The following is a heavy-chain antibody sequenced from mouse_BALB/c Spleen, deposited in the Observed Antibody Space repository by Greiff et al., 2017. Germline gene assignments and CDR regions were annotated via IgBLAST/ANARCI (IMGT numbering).Heavy chain of an antibody. Sequence: VQLKQSGPELVKPGASVKISCKASGYSFTGYYMHWVKQSHVKSLEWIGRINPYNGATSYNQNFKDKASLTVDKSSSTAYMELHSLTSEDSAVYYCARWGLAYFDYWGQGTTLTVSS. D-gene: IGHD3-3*01. V-gene: IGHV1-31*01. CDR1: GYSFTGYY. J-gene: IGHJ2*01. CDR2: INPYNGAT. CDR3: ARWGLAYFDY.